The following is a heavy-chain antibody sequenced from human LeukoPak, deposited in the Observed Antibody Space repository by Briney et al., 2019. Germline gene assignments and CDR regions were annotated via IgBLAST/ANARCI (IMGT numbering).Heavy chain of an antibody. D-gene: IGHD3-3*01. CDR2: INHSGST. CDR1: GGSFSGYY. Sequence: SETLSLTCAVYGGSFSGYYWSWIRQPPGKGLEWIGEINHSGSTNYNPSLKSRVTISVDTSKNQFSLKLSAVTAADTAVYYCARDPPYYDFWSGPLRGAFDIWGQGTMVTVSS. V-gene: IGHV4-34*01. J-gene: IGHJ3*02. CDR3: ARDPPYYDFWSGPLRGAFDI.